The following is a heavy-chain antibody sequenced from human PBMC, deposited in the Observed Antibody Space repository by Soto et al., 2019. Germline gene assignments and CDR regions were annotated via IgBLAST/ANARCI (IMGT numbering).Heavy chain of an antibody. D-gene: IGHD5-18*01. CDR1: GFTFSSYG. CDR2: ISNDGTNK. J-gene: IGHJ4*02. V-gene: IGHV3-30*03. Sequence: QVQLVESGGGVVQPGRSLRLSCAASGFTFSSYGIHRVRQAPGKGLEWVAVISNDGTNKYYADSVKGRFTISRDNSKNTLYLQMNSLRAEDTAVYYCACGYSYGFYWGQGTVVTVSS. CDR3: ACGYSYGFY.